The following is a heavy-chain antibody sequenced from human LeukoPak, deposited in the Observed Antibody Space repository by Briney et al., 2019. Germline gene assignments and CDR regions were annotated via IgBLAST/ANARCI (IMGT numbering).Heavy chain of an antibody. CDR1: GNSG. Sequence: GGSRTPSRPASGNSGTNWSAQAQGKGLVWVSNINSDGSWTSYADSVKGRFTISKEDAMNTVYLQMNNLRAEDTAVYYCVSFYETYWGRGTLVTVSS. CDR2: INSDGSWT. CDR3: VSFYETY. D-gene: IGHD2-2*01. J-gene: IGHJ4*02. V-gene: IGHV3-74*01.